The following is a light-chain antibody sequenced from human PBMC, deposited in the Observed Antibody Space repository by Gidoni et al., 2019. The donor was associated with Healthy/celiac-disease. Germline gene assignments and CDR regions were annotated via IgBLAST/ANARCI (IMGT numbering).Light chain of an antibody. Sequence: SSELTQDPAVSVALGQTVRITCQGDSLRSYYASWYQQKAGQAPVLVIYGKNNRPSGIPDRFSGSSSGNTASLTITGAQAEDEADYYCTSRDSSGNHVVFGGGTKLTVL. J-gene: IGLJ2*01. CDR2: GKN. CDR1: SLRSYY. V-gene: IGLV3-19*01. CDR3: TSRDSSGNHVV.